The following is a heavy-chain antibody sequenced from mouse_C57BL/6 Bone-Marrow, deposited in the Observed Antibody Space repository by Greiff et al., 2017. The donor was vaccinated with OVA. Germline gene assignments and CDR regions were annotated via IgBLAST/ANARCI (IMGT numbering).Heavy chain of an antibody. V-gene: IGHV1-5*01. Sequence: EVQLQQSGTVLARPGASVKMSCKTSGYTFTSYWMHWVKQRPGQGLEWIGAIYPGNSDTSYNQKFKGKAKLSAVTSASTAYMELSSLTNEDSAVYYCTRNPKGYYAMDYWGQGTSVTVSS. CDR2: IYPGNSDT. CDR1: GYTFTSYW. J-gene: IGHJ4*01. CDR3: TRNPKGYYAMDY.